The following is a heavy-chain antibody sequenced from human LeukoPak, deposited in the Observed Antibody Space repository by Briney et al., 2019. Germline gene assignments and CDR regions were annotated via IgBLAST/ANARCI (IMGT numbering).Heavy chain of an antibody. D-gene: IGHD5-24*01. V-gene: IGHV4-59*01. CDR1: GHSISSFY. CDR3: AREIRDGYIRFDN. CDR2: IYNTGST. Sequence: PSETLSLTCTFSGHSISSFYWTWIRQPPGKGLEWIGFIYNTGSTNYNPSLKSRVTISVDTSKNQFSLKLTSVTAADTAVYYCAREIRDGYIRFDNWGQGTLVTVAS. J-gene: IGHJ4*02.